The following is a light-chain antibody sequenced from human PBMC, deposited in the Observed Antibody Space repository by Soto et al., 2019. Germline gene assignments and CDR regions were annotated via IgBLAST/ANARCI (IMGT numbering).Light chain of an antibody. J-gene: IGKJ4*01. CDR3: QQYNNWPLT. Sequence: EIVMTQSPGTLSLSPWETATLSCRASQSVSSNYVAWFHQKPGQAPRLLLYGTSTRATGIPARFSGSGSGTEFTLTISSLQSEDFAVYYCQQYNNWPLTFGGGTKVDIK. V-gene: IGKV3-15*01. CDR1: QSVSSN. CDR2: GTS.